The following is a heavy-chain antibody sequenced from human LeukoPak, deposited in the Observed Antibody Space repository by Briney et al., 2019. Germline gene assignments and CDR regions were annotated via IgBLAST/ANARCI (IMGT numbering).Heavy chain of an antibody. V-gene: IGHV3-48*01. Sequence: PGGSLRLSCAASGFTFSSYSMNWVRQAPGKGLEWVSYISSSSSTIYYADSVKGRFTISRDNAKNSLYLQMNSLRAEDTAVYYCARDPNVVRGDPGVGYYYYYYMDVWGKGTTVTVSS. D-gene: IGHD3-10*01. J-gene: IGHJ6*03. CDR1: GFTFSSYS. CDR2: ISSSSSTI. CDR3: ARDPNVVRGDPGVGYYYYYYMDV.